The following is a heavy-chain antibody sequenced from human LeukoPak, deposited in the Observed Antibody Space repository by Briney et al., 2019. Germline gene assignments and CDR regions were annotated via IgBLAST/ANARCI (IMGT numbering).Heavy chain of an antibody. CDR2: IVVGSGNT. CDR3: ATPRDGDYQNDAFDI. D-gene: IGHD4-17*01. J-gene: IGHJ3*02. V-gene: IGHV1-58*02. CDR1: GFTFTSSA. Sequence: ASVKVSCKASGFTFTSSAMQWVRQARGQRLEWIGWIVVGSGNTNYAQKFQERVTITMDMSTSTAYMELSSLRSEDTAVYYCATPRDGDYQNDAFDIWGQGTMVTVSS.